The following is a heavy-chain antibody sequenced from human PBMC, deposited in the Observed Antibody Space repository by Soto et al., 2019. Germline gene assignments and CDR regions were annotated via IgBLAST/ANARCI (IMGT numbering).Heavy chain of an antibody. J-gene: IGHJ4*02. V-gene: IGHV1-69*12. CDR2: IISIFGTA. CDR1: DGTFSSYA. CDR3: ARRDYDSSGYYDLGY. D-gene: IGHD3-22*01. Sequence: QVQLLQSGAEEKKPGSSVKVSCKASDGTFSSYAISWVRQAPGQGLEWMGGIISIFGTADYAQKFQGRVTITADESTSRAYMQLSSLRSEETAVYYCARRDYDSSGYYDLGYWGQGTLVTVSS.